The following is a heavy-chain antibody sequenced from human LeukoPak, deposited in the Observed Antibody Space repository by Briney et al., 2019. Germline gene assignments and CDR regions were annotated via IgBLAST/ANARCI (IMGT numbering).Heavy chain of an antibody. D-gene: IGHD6-6*01. CDR3: ARHRAYSSSSPFDY. CDR1: GGSISSLY. Sequence: PSETLSLTCSVSGGSISSLYWSWIRQPPGKGLEWIGYTYYTGSTNYNPSLKSRVTMFVDMSKNQFSLRLSSVTAADTAVYYCARHRAYSSSSPFDYWGQGTLVTVSS. CDR2: TYYTGST. J-gene: IGHJ4*02. V-gene: IGHV4-59*08.